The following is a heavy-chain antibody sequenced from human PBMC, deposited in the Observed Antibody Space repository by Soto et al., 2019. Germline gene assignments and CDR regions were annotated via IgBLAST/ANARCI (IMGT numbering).Heavy chain of an antibody. CDR2: IYAAGTT. V-gene: IGHV4-4*07. Sequence: SETLSLTCTVSGASISGFYWSWIRKSAGKGLEWIGRIYAAGTTDYNPSLKSRVMMSVDTSEKQFSLKLRSVTAADTAVYYCVRDGTKTLRDRFDPWGPGISVTVSS. D-gene: IGHD1-1*01. J-gene: IGHJ5*02. CDR1: GASISGFY. CDR3: VRDGTKTLRDRFDP.